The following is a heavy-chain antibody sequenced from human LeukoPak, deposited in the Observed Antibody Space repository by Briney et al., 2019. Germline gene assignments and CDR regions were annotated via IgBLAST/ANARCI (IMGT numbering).Heavy chain of an antibody. Sequence: SVKLSCTASVSTFTGYYMDWVRRAPGQGPEWMGWINPNICGTDYAQKFQGRVTMTRDTSISTAYMELSRLRSDYTAVYYCARDSWQWLGGGYCDYWGQGTLVSV. CDR3: ARDSWQWLGGGYCDY. D-gene: IGHD6-19*01. CDR2: INPNICGT. V-gene: IGHV1-2*02. CDR1: VSTFTGYY. J-gene: IGHJ4*02.